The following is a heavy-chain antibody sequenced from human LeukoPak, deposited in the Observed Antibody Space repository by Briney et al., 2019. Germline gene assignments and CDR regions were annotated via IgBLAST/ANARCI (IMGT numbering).Heavy chain of an antibody. D-gene: IGHD6-13*01. CDR3: ARGVAAAGPGDPFWFDP. V-gene: IGHV4-61*05. CDR1: GGSISSSSYY. J-gene: IGHJ5*02. Sequence: KPSETLSLTCTVSGGSISSSSYYWGWIRQPPGKGLEWIGYIYYSGSTNYNPSLKSRVTILVDTSKNQFSLKLSSVTAADTAVYYCARGVAAAGPGDPFWFDPWGQGTLVTVSS. CDR2: IYYSGST.